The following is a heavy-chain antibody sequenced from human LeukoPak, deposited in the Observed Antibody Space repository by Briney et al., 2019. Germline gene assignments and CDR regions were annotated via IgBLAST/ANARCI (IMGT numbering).Heavy chain of an antibody. Sequence: SETLSLTCTVSGGSISTYYWSWIRQPPGKGLEWIGYIYYDGSTNYNPSLESRDTISVDTSKNQFSLKLRFVIAADTAMYYCAGGPRSSWSRGVDVWGPGTTVTVSS. D-gene: IGHD6-13*01. CDR3: AGGPRSSWSRGVDV. CDR1: GGSISTYY. CDR2: IYYDGST. J-gene: IGHJ6*02. V-gene: IGHV4-59*01.